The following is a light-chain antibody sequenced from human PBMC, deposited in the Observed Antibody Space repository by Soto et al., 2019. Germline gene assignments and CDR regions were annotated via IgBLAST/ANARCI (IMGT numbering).Light chain of an antibody. J-gene: IGKJ4*01. Sequence: EIVLTQFPATLSLSPGERATLSCRASQSTDNYLAWYQQHPGQAPRLLIYDASNRATGIPPRFSGSGSGTDFTLTISSLEPEDFAVYYCQQRSDWPPFTFGGGTKVDIK. CDR1: QSTDNY. V-gene: IGKV3-11*01. CDR2: DAS. CDR3: QQRSDWPPFT.